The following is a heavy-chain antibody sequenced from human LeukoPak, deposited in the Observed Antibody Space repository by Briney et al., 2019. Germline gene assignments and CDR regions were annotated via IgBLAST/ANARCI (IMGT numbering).Heavy chain of an antibody. J-gene: IGHJ5*01. V-gene: IGHV3-30*18. D-gene: IGHD6-19*01. CDR3: AKDWGSSGWYNWFDS. CDR2: LSHDGGVT. CDR1: GFTISTYG. Sequence: GGSLRLSCAASGFTISTYGMHWVRQAPGKGLEWLTMLSHDGGVTYYLDSVKGRFTISGDNSKNTLYLQMNGLNAADTAVYYCAKDWGSSGWYNWFDSWGQGTQVTVSS.